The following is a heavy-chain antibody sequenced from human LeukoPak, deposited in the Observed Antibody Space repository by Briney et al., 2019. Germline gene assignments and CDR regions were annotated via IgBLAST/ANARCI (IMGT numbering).Heavy chain of an antibody. CDR1: GYTFSTSW. J-gene: IGHJ3*02. CDR2: VYPDDSDA. Sequence: GESLKISCMGSGYTFSTSWIGWVRQMPGKGLEWMGIVYPDDSDARYSPSFQGQVTISADKSISTAYLQWSSLKASDTAMYYCARDADCTNGVCYRWNDAFDIWGQGTMVTVSS. CDR3: ARDADCTNGVCYRWNDAFDI. D-gene: IGHD2-8*01. V-gene: IGHV5-51*01.